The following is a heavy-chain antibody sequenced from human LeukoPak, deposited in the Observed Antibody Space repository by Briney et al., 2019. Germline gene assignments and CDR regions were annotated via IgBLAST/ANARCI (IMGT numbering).Heavy chain of an antibody. Sequence: GGSLRLSCAASGFIFSNYALHWVRQAPGKGLEWVSSISSSSSYIYYADSVKGRFTISRDNAMNSLYLQMNSLRAEDTAVYYCARDFEFGSAAGTPNWGQGTLVTVSS. V-gene: IGHV3-21*01. CDR1: GFIFSNYA. D-gene: IGHD6-13*01. CDR3: ARDFEFGSAAGTPN. J-gene: IGHJ4*02. CDR2: ISSSSSYI.